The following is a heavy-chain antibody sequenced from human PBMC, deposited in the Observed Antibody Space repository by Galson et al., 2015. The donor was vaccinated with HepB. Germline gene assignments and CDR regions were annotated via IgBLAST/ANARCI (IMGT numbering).Heavy chain of an antibody. CDR2: IYYSGST. V-gene: IGHV4-59*01. D-gene: IGHD6-13*01. Sequence: TLSLTCTVSGGSISSYYWSWIRQPPGKGLEWIGYIYYSGSTNYNPSLKSRVTISVDTSKNQFSLKLSSVTAADTAVYYCARGVDEAAAGHFDYWGQGTLVTVSS. CDR3: ARGVDEAAAGHFDY. CDR1: GGSISSYY. J-gene: IGHJ4*02.